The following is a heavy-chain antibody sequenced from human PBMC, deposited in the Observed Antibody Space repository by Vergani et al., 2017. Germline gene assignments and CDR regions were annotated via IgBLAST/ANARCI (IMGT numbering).Heavy chain of an antibody. CDR2: IRSKNDGGTA. V-gene: IGHV3-15*01. CDR1: GFTFGDYY. J-gene: IGHJ4*02. D-gene: IGHD2-2*02. CDR3: YTDYHDY. Sequence: EVHLEESGGGLVQPGGSLRLSCAASGFTFGDYYMTWVRQAPGKGLEWIGRIRSKNDGGTADYAAPLKGRFTISRDDSKDSAFLLVNNLKTEDTAVYFCYTDYHDYWGQGTLVTVSS.